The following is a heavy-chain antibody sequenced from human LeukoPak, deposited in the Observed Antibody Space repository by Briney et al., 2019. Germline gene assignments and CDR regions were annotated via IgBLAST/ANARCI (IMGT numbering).Heavy chain of an antibody. CDR3: ARDSSHYLGSSDY. D-gene: IGHD6-6*01. CDR1: GFTFTNAW. Sequence: GGSLRLSCAASGFTFTNAWMNWVRQAPGRGLEWVSVISESGDVTHYADAMKGRFTISRDNAKNTLNLQMNSLRAEDTAIYYCARDSSHYLGSSDYWGQGTLVTVSS. CDR2: ISESGDVT. V-gene: IGHV3-23*01. J-gene: IGHJ4*02.